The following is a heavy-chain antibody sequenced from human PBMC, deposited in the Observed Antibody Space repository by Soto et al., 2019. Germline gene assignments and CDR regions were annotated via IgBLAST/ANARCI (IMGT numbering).Heavy chain of an antibody. Sequence: SETLSLTCTVSGGSISSYYWSWIRQPPGKGLEWIGYIYYSGSTNYNPSLKSRVTISVDTSKNQFSLKLSSVTAADTAVYYCARGGYEGWSGYYRILALDPWGKGTLVTVYS. CDR3: ARGGYEGWSGYYRILALDP. J-gene: IGHJ5*02. CDR2: IYYSGST. CDR1: GGSISSYY. D-gene: IGHD3-3*01. V-gene: IGHV4-59*08.